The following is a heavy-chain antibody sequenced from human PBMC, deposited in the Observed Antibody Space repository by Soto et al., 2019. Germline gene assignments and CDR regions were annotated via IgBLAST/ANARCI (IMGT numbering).Heavy chain of an antibody. CDR1: GFTFSSYG. CDR3: ARDIRTTVTTDLYYYYGMDV. J-gene: IGHJ6*02. Sequence: QVQLVESGGGVVQPGRSLRLSCAASGFTFSSYGMHWVRQAPGKGLEWVAVIWYDGSNKYYADSVKGRFTISRDNSKNTLYLQMNSLRAEDTAVYYCARDIRTTVTTDLYYYYGMDVWGQGTTVTVSS. CDR2: IWYDGSNK. V-gene: IGHV3-33*01. D-gene: IGHD4-17*01.